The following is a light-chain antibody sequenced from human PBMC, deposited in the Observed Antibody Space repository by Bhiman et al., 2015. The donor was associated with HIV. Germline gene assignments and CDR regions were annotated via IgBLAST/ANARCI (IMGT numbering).Light chain of an antibody. CDR2: DVS. J-gene: IGLJ1*01. V-gene: IGLV2-11*01. CDR3: SSLTTSLTYV. CDR1: SSDVGGYNY. Sequence: QSALTQPRSVSGSPGQSVTMSCTGTSSDVGGYNYVSWYQQHPGKAPKLMIYDVSNRPSGVSNRFSGSKSGNTASLTISGLQAEDEADYYCSSLTTSLTYVFGTGTNVTVL.